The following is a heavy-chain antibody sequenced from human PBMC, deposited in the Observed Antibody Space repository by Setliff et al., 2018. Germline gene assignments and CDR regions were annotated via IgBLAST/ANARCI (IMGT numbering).Heavy chain of an antibody. V-gene: IGHV1-18*01. CDR2: VSAYNGNT. J-gene: IGHJ4*02. D-gene: IGHD4-17*01. Sequence: ASVKVSCKASGYTFTSYGISWVRQAPGQGLEWMGWVSAYNGNTNYAQKLQGRVTMTTDTSTSTAYMELRSLRSDDTAVYYCARDPLYGYGDYAVIVWGQGTLVTVSS. CDR3: ARDPLYGYGDYAVIV. CDR1: GYTFTSYG.